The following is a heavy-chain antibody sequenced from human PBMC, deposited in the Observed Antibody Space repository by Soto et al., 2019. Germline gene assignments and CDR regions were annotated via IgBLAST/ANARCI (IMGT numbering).Heavy chain of an antibody. D-gene: IGHD1-7*01. CDR1: VFTFSSYE. CDR2: ISSSGSTI. J-gene: IGHJ6*02. V-gene: IGHV3-48*03. Sequence: PWWSLRLSCSASVFTFSSYEMNWFRQGPGRGLEWVSYISSSGSTIYYADSVKGRFTISRDNAKNSLYLQMNSLRAEDTAVYYCARDHGTYYYYYYGMHVWGQGTTVTVSS. CDR3: ARDHGTYYYYYYGMHV.